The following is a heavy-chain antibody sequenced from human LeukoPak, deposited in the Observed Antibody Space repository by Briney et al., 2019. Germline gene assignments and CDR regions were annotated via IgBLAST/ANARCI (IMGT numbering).Heavy chain of an antibody. V-gene: IGHV3-23*01. D-gene: IGHD3-10*01. J-gene: IGHJ4*02. CDR1: GFTFSSYA. CDR3: AKDRTITMAFYYGY. CDR2: ISGSGGST. Sequence: GGSLGLSCAASGFTFSSYAMSWVRQAPGKGLEWVSAISGSGGSTYYADSVKGRFTISRDNSKNTLYLQMNSLRAEDTAVYYCAKDRTITMAFYYGYWGQGTLVTVSS.